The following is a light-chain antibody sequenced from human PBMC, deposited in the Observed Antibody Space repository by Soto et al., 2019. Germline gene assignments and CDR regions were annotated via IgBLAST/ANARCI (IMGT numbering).Light chain of an antibody. J-gene: IGLJ1*01. CDR2: GVY. CDR1: SDDIVTYEY. V-gene: IGLV2-14*01. CDR3: SSYTSGSTLPWV. Sequence: LTQPPSVYGSPGHSITISCSVWSDDIVTYEYISRHQRDPGRAPNLTIFGVYDRPSGVSDRFSGSKSGNTASLTIFGLQLEDEAVYYCSSYTSGSTLPWVFGTGTKVTVL.